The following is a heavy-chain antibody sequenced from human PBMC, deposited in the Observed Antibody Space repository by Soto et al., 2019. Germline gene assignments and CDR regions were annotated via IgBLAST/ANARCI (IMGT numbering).Heavy chain of an antibody. CDR1: GDTFTDYY. CDR2: INPNSGVT. J-gene: IGHJ6*03. Sequence: QVQLVQSGAEVKKPGASVTVSCRSSGDTFTDYYIHWVRQAPGQGLEWMGWINPNSGVTKYAQKCQGWVSMTRDTSIRTVYMQLSRLRSDDTAVYYCARESGGATATLDYYYFYMDVWGTGTTVTVSS. CDR3: ARESGGATATLDYYYFYMDV. V-gene: IGHV1-2*04. D-gene: IGHD5-12*01.